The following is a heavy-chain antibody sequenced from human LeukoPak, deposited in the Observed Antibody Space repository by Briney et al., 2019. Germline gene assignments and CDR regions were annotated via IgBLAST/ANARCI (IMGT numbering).Heavy chain of an antibody. CDR2: ISTDASST. Sequence: GGSLRLSCAGSGFTFSSYWMHRVRHAPGKGLVWVSRISTDASSTTYADSVKGRFTISRDNAKGTLYLQMSSLRAEDTAVYYCTGHHQAYSRTYWGQGTLVTVSS. CDR3: TGHHQAYSRTY. J-gene: IGHJ4*02. CDR1: GFTFSSYW. V-gene: IGHV3-74*01. D-gene: IGHD4-11*01.